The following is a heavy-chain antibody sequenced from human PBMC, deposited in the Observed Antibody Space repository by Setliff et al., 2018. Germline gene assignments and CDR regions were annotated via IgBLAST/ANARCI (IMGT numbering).Heavy chain of an antibody. D-gene: IGHD2-2*01. J-gene: IGHJ4*02. CDR3: ARVSLPAAIVRFDS. CDR1: GYTFTSYG. CDR2: ISAYKSNP. Sequence: ASVKVSCKASGYTFTSYGISWVRQAPGQGLEWMGWISAYKSNPNYLQKMQGRLTMTTDTSTSTAYMELRSLRSDDTAIYYCARVSLPAAIVRFDSWGQGTLVTVSS. V-gene: IGHV1-18*01.